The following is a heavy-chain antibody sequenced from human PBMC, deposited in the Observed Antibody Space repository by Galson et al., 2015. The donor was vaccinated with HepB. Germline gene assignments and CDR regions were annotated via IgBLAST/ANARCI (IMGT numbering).Heavy chain of an antibody. CDR1: GYTFTGYY. CDR3: ARALVVPAAKGFNYYYGMDV. Sequence: SVKVSCKASGYTFTGYYMHWVRQAPGQGLEWMGWINPNSGGTNYAQKFQGWVTMTRDTSISTAYMELSRLRPDDTAVYYCARALVVPAAKGFNYYYGMDVWCQGTTVTVSS. V-gene: IGHV1-2*04. CDR2: INPNSGGT. D-gene: IGHD2-2*01. J-gene: IGHJ6*02.